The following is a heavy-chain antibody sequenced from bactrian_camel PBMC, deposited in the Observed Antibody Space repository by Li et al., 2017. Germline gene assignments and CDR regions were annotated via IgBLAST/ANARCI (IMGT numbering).Heavy chain of an antibody. J-gene: IGHJ4*01. D-gene: IGHD7*01. V-gene: IGHV3S1*01. CDR1: GYTDKTLC. Sequence: HVQLVESGGGLVQPGGSLRLSCAASGYTDKTLCMGWFRQAPGKEREGVATIGAGEITRINYADSVKGRFTISRDNAKNTLFLQMNSLKSEDTAMYYCAADEGLWDGTGSCSDFIHWGQGTQVTVS. CDR2: IGAGEITRI. CDR3: AADEGLWDGTGSCSDFIH.